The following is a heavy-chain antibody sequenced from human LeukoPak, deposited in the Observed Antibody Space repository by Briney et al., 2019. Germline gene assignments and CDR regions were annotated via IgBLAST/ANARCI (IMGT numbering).Heavy chain of an antibody. J-gene: IGHJ4*02. CDR1: GCSISSGYY. Sequence: SETLSLTCAVSGCSISSGYYWGWIRQPPEKGLEWIGTIFHSGSTYYNRSLKSRVTISLDTSKNQLSLKVRSVTAADTAVYYCARVGDIIVIPTVHHWGQGTLVTVSS. CDR2: IFHSGST. V-gene: IGHV4-38-2*01. CDR3: ARVGDIIVIPTVHH. D-gene: IGHD2-2*01.